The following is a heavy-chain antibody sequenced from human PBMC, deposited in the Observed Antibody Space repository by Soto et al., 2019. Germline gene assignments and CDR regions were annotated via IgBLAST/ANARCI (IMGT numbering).Heavy chain of an antibody. J-gene: IGHJ6*02. CDR3: ARLSFSYGVDV. CDR1: GGSISSANW. CDR2: IYHGGST. V-gene: IGHV4-4*02. Sequence: SETLSLTCAVSGGSISSANWWTWVRQPPGKGLEWIGEIYHGGSTSYNPSLKSRVTLSLDKFKNHFSLNLTSVTAADTAVYYCARLSFSYGVDVWGQGTAVTVSS.